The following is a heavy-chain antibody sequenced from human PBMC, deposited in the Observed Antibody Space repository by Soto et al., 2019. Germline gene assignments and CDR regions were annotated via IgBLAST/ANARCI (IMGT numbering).Heavy chain of an antibody. CDR1: GYTFSSYH. V-gene: IGHV1-18*01. J-gene: IGHJ4*02. Sequence: QIQLVQSGAEVKKPGASVKVSCKASGYTFSSYHITWVRQAPGQGLEWMGWISAYNGNTTYAQNRQGRVTMTTDPSTSTAYMELRSLRSDDTAVYYCARDLPPVDYWGQGTLVTVSS. CDR2: ISAYNGNT. CDR3: ARDLPPVDY.